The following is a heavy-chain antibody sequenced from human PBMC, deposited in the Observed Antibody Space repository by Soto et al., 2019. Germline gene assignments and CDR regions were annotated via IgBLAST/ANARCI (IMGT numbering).Heavy chain of an antibody. CDR3: ARGSGYKFDP. J-gene: IGHJ5*02. V-gene: IGHV3-66*01. D-gene: IGHD5-12*01. CDR1: GFPVTSDH. CDR2: IYSGGNT. Sequence: GALRLSCAASGFPVTSDHMSWVRQPPGKGLEWVSLIYSGGNTNYPDSVKGRFTISRDNSRNTVHLQMNSLRAEDTAVYYCARGSGYKFDPWGQGTLVTVSS.